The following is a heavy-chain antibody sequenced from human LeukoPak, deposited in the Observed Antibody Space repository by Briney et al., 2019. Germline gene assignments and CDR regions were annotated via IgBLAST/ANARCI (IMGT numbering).Heavy chain of an antibody. V-gene: IGHV5-51*01. D-gene: IGHD5-18*01. CDR2: IYPCDSDT. CDR1: GYSFTSYW. J-gene: IGHJ4*02. Sequence: GESLEISCKGSGYSFTSYWIGWVRQMPGKGLEWMGIIYPCDSDTRYSPSFQGQVTISDDKSISTAYLQWSSVKASDTAMYYCARLPHGYSYGHVDYWGQGTLVTVSS. CDR3: ARLPHGYSYGHVDY.